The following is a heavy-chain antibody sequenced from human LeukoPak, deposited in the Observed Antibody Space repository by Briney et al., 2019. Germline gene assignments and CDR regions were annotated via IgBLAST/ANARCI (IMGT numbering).Heavy chain of an antibody. V-gene: IGHV4-34*01. Sequence: SETLSLTCAVYGGSFSGYYWSWIRQPPGKGLEWIGEINHSGSTNYNPSLKSRVTISVDTSKNQFSLKLSSVTAADTAVYYCARRLTGSSGYYYVDYWGQGTLVTVSS. CDR2: INHSGST. CDR3: ARRLTGSSGYYYVDY. J-gene: IGHJ4*02. CDR1: GGSFSGYY. D-gene: IGHD3-22*01.